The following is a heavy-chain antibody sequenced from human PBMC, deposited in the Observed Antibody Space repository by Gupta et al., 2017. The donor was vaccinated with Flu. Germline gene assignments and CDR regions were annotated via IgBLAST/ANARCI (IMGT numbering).Heavy chain of an antibody. V-gene: IGHV3-73*02. CDR3: ATRRANCSSTSCSFIS. CDR1: GFTFSGSA. J-gene: IGHJ4*02. D-gene: IGHD2-2*01. Sequence: EVQLVESGGGLVQPGGSLKLSCAASGFTFSGSALHWVRQASGKGLEWVGRIRNNANTYATTYDASVKGRFTISRDDSKNTAYLQMNSLKTEDTAVYYCATRRANCSSTSCSFISWGQGTLVTVSS. CDR2: IRNNANTYAT.